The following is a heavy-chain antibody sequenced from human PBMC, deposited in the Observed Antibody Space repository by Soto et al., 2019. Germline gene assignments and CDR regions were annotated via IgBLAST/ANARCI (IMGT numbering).Heavy chain of an antibody. CDR2: VYYSGST. Sequence: PSETLSLTCTVSGGSIFSSYWTWIRQPPGKGLEWIGNVYYSGSTNYNPSLKSRITISVDTSKNQFSLNLSSVTAADTAAYYCARARWYGAFNVWGQGTVVTVSS. V-gene: IGHV4-59*01. CDR1: GGSIFSSY. J-gene: IGHJ3*01. CDR3: ARARWYGAFNV. D-gene: IGHD2-15*01.